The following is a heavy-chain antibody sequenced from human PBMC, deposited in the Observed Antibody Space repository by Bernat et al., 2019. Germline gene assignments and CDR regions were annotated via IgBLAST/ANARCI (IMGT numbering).Heavy chain of an antibody. V-gene: IGHV4-34*01. D-gene: IGHD3-22*01. CDR3: ARGHYDSSGYYYDRIDY. J-gene: IGHJ4*02. Sequence: QVQLQQWGAGLLKPSETLSLTCAVYGGSFSGYYWSWIRQPPGKGLEWIGEINHSGSTNYNPSLKSRVTISVDTSKNQFSLKLSSVTAADTAVYYCARGHYDSSGYYYDRIDYWGQGTLVTVSS. CDR1: GGSFSGYY. CDR2: INHSGST.